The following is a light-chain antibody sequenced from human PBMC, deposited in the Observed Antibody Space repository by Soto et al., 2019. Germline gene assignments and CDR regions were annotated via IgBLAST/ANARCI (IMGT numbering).Light chain of an antibody. CDR1: ISNIGAGYG. CDR2: HNT. J-gene: IGLJ1*01. V-gene: IGLV1-40*01. CDR3: QSFDSSLRGYV. Sequence: QSVLTQPPSVSGAPGQRVTISCTGRISNIGAGYGVHWYQQLPGTAPRLLIFHNTNRPSGVPDRFSGSKSGTSASLAITGLQAEHEADYYCQSFDSSLRGYVFGTGTKLTVL.